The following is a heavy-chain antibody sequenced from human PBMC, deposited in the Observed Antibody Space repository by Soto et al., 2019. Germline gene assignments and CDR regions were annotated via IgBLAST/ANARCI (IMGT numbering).Heavy chain of an antibody. CDR2: INHSGST. D-gene: IGHD5-12*01. Sequence: SETLSLTCAVYGGSFSGYYWSWIRQPPGKGLEWIGEINHSGSTNYNPSLKSRVTISVDTSKNQFSLKLSSVTAADTAVYYCARGFFPHYNIVATISRRGGAFDIWGQGTMVTVSS. V-gene: IGHV4-34*01. CDR1: GGSFSGYY. CDR3: ARGFFPHYNIVATISRRGGAFDI. J-gene: IGHJ3*02.